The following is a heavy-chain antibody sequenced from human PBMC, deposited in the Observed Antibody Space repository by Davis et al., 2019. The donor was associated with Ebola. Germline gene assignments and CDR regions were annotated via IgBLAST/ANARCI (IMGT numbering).Heavy chain of an antibody. J-gene: IGHJ4*02. Sequence: MPGGSLRLSCTVSGGSISSYYWSWIRQPPGKGLEWIGYIYYSGSTNYNPSLKSRLTISVDTSKNQFSLKLSSVTAADTALYYCARFSWSVTTVTSDYWGQGTLVTVSS. CDR1: GGSISSYY. D-gene: IGHD4-17*01. CDR2: IYYSGST. V-gene: IGHV4-59*01. CDR3: ARFSWSVTTVTSDY.